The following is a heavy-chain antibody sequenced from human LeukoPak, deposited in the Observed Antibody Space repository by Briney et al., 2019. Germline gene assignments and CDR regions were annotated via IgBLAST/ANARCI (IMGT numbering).Heavy chain of an antibody. J-gene: IGHJ4*02. CDR2: IYPGDSDT. V-gene: IGHV5-51*01. Sequence: GESLKISCKGSGYSFTSYWIGWVRQMPGKGLEWMGIIYPGDSDTRYSPSFQGQVTISADKSISTAYLQWSSLKASDTAMYHCARRDYYDSSGYLAGDFDYWGQGTLVTVSS. CDR1: GYSFTSYW. D-gene: IGHD3-22*01. CDR3: ARRDYYDSSGYLAGDFDY.